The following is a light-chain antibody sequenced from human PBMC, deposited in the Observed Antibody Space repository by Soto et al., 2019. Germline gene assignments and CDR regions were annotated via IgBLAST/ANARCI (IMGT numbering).Light chain of an antibody. J-gene: IGLJ1*01. Sequence: QSVLTKPASVSGSPGQSITISCTGTSSDVGDYNYVYWYQQHPGKAPKLMIYDVSNRPSGVSNRFSGSKSGNTASLTISGLQAEDEADYFCSSYTSSSTPYVFGTGTKLTVL. CDR3: SSYTSSSTPYV. CDR1: SSDVGDYNY. CDR2: DVS. V-gene: IGLV2-14*03.